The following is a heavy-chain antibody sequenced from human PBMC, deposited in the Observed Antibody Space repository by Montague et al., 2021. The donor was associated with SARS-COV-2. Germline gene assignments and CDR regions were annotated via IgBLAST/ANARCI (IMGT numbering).Heavy chain of an antibody. CDR1: GFTFSSYA. Sequence: SLRLSCAASGFTFSSYAMHWVRQAPGKGLEWVAVISYDGSNKYYADSVKGRFTTSRDNSKNTLYLQMNSLRAEDTAVYYCARAAQKQYVLLWFGELLHDAFDIWGQGTMVTVPS. CDR2: ISYDGSNK. V-gene: IGHV3-30-3*01. J-gene: IGHJ3*02. D-gene: IGHD3-10*01. CDR3: ARAAQKQYVLLWFGELLHDAFDI.